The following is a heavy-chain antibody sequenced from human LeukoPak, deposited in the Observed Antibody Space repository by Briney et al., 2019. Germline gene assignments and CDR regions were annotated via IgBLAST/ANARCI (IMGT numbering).Heavy chain of an antibody. CDR1: GYTFTGYY. D-gene: IGHD1-26*01. J-gene: IGHJ4*02. CDR2: INPNSGGT. V-gene: IGHV1-2*02. Sequence: ASVKVSCKASGYTFTGYYMHWVRQATGQGLEWMGWINPNSGGTNYAQKFQGRVTMTRDTSISTAYMELSRLRSDDTAVYYCARGQAIVGATGWWGQGTLVTVSS. CDR3: ARGQAIVGATGW.